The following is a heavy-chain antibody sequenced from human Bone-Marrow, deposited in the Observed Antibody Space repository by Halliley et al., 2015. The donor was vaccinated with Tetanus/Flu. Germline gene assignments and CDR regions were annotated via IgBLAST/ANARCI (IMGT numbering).Heavy chain of an antibody. J-gene: IGHJ4*02. D-gene: IGHD1-7*01. CDR1: GFTVSSNY. CDR3: ARSGWGELGDYFDC. V-gene: IGHV3-53*01. Sequence: SLRLSCAASGFTVSSNYMSWVRQAPGKRLEWVSSIFSNGNTYYTDSVKGRFTISRDNSKNTVYLQVHSLRAEDTAVYYCARSGWGELGDYFDCWGQGSLVIVSS. CDR2: IFSNGNT.